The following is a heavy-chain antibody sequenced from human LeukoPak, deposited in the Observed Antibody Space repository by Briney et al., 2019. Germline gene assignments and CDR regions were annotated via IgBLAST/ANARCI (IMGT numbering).Heavy chain of an antibody. V-gene: IGHV4-38-2*02. CDR2: IHQIGST. D-gene: IGHD3-22*01. CDR1: GYSISIDYY. Sequence: SETLSLICNVSGYSISIDYYWGWIRQPPGKGLEWIGSIHQIGSTYYNPSLKSRVSILMDKSKNQFSLRLNSVTAADTAVYYCARGGTGYYDSSSYYPYWGQGPLVTVPS. J-gene: IGHJ4*02. CDR3: ARGGTGYYDSSSYYPY.